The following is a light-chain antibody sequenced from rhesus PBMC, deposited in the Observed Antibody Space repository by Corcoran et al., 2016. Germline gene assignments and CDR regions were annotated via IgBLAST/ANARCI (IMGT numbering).Light chain of an antibody. Sequence: ASLTQPRSASGSPGQSVTITSTGTSSDIGGDHYVSWYQQHPGTAPILMIYEVSKRPSAVSERFSGSKSGNTPSLSISGLQGEDEADYCCRSYAGSDTYIFGAGTRLTVL. J-gene: IGLJ1*01. V-gene: IGLV2-32*02. CDR1: SSDIGGDHY. CDR2: EVS. CDR3: RSYAGSDTYI.